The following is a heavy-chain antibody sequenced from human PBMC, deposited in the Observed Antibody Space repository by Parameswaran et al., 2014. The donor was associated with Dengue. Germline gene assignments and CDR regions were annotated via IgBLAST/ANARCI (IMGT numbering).Heavy chain of an antibody. CDR2: INSDGSST. CDR3: ARDGRGSYWVGGFDC. D-gene: IGHD1-26*01. CDR1: GFTFSSYW. J-gene: IGHJ4*02. Sequence: GESLKISCAASGFTFSSYWMHWVRQAPGKGLVWVSRINSDGSSTSYADSVKGRFTISRDNAKNTLYLQMNSLRAEDTAVYYCARDGRGSYWVGGFDCWGQGNPGHRSPQ. V-gene: IGHV3-74*01.